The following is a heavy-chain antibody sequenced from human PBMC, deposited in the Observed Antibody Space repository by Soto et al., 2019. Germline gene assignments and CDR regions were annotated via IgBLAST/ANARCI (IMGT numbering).Heavy chain of an antibody. V-gene: IGHV1-69*01. Sequence: QVQQVQSGAEVKKPGSSVKVSCKASGDTFSSYAISWVRQAPGQGLEWMGGIIPIFGTANYAQKFQGRVTITADESTSTAYMDLSSLRSDDTAVYYCARGVVPAANEEYYFDYWGQGTLVTVSS. CDR1: GDTFSSYA. D-gene: IGHD2-2*01. CDR3: ARGVVPAANEEYYFDY. J-gene: IGHJ4*02. CDR2: IIPIFGTA.